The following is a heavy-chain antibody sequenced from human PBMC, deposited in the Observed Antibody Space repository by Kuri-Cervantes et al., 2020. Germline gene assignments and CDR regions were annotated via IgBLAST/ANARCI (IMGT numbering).Heavy chain of an antibody. J-gene: IGHJ4*02. CDR1: GGSFSGYY. CDR3: ARHRQYGDYASFDY. Sequence: SQTLSLTCAVYGGSFSGYYWSWIRQPPGKGLEWIGEINHSGSTNYNPSLKSRVTISVDTSKNQFSLKLSSVTAADTAVYYCARHRQYGDYASFDYWGQGTLVTVSS. V-gene: IGHV4-34*01. CDR2: INHSGST. D-gene: IGHD4-17*01.